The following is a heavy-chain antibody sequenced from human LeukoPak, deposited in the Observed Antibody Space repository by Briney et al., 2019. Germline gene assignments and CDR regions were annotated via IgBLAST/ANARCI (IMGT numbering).Heavy chain of an antibody. V-gene: IGHV1-46*01. CDR1: GYTFTTYY. D-gene: IGHD5-12*01. Sequence: ASVKVSCKASGYTFTTYYIHWVRQAPGQGLEWMAKVNTNSGLINYAPSFQGRVTMTRDVSTSTVYMELTSLRSEDTAVYYCARGVDIVATISFLGWFDPWGQGTLVTVSS. CDR3: ARGVDIVATISFLGWFDP. J-gene: IGHJ5*02. CDR2: VNTNSGLI.